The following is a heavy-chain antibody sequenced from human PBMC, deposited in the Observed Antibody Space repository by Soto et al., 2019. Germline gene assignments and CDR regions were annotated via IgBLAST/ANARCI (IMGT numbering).Heavy chain of an antibody. CDR3: VRGTPTPGLDI. Sequence: GGSLRLSCAASGFTFSSYSMNWVRQAPGKGLEWVSSISSSSSYIYYADSVKGRFTISRDNAKNSFYLNMDSLRVGDTATYYCVRGTPTPGLDIWGRGTTVTVSS. CDR2: ISSSSSYI. J-gene: IGHJ6*02. V-gene: IGHV3-21*04. D-gene: IGHD1-1*01. CDR1: GFTFSSYS.